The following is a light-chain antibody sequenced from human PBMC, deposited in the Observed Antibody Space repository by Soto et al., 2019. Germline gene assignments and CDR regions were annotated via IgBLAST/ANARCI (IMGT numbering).Light chain of an antibody. Sequence: QSALTQPASVSGSPGQSITISCTGTSSDVGGYNYVSWYQQHPGKAPKLMIYDVSNRPSGVSNRFSGSKSGNTASLTISGLQAEDEADYYCSSYTSSITLVFGGGTKQTVL. V-gene: IGLV2-14*01. CDR3: SSYTSSITLV. CDR1: SSDVGGYNY. CDR2: DVS. J-gene: IGLJ2*01.